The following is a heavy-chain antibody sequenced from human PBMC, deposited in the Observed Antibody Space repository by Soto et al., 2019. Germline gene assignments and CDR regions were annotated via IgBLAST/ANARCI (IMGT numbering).Heavy chain of an antibody. CDR2: ISYDGSNK. CDR1: GFTFSSYA. D-gene: IGHD3-10*01. CDR3: ARDLTPHYGSVNRPYYYGMDV. J-gene: IGHJ6*02. Sequence: GGSLRLSCAASGFTFSSYAMHWVRQAPGKGLEWVAVISYDGSNKYYADSVKGRFTISRDNPKNTLYLQMNSLRAEDTAVYYCARDLTPHYGSVNRPYYYGMDVWGQGTTVTVSS. V-gene: IGHV3-30-3*01.